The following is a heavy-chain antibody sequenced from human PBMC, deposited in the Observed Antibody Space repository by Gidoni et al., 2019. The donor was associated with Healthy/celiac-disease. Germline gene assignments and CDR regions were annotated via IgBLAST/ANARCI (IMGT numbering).Heavy chain of an antibody. CDR2: ISWDGGST. V-gene: IGHV3-43D*04. J-gene: IGHJ6*02. CDR3: AKATRGSDFWSGYSNYGMDV. D-gene: IGHD3-3*01. Sequence: EMQLVESGGVVVQPGGSLRLSCAASGFTFDDYAMHWVRQAPGKGLEWVSLISWDGGSTYYADSVKGRFTISRDNSKNSLYLQMNSLRAEDTALYYCAKATRGSDFWSGYSNYGMDVWGQGTTVTVSS. CDR1: GFTFDDYA.